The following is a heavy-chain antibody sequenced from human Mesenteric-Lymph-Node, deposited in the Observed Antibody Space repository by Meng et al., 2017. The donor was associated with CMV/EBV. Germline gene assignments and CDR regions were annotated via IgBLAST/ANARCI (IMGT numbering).Heavy chain of an antibody. D-gene: IGHD3-10*01. Sequence: EYSLPKYGMNWVRQDTGQGLEWMGRINTNTGNPTYAQGYTGRFVFSLDTSVSTAYLQISGLKSEDTAVYYCARDNAGSRAYYNWLDPWGQGTLVTVSS. V-gene: IGHV7-4-1*02. J-gene: IGHJ5*02. CDR1: EYSLPKYG. CDR2: INTNTGNP. CDR3: ARDNAGSRAYYNWLDP.